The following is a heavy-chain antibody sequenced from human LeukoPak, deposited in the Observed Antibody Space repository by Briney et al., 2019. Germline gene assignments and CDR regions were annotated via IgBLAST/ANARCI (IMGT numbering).Heavy chain of an antibody. Sequence: SETLSLTCGVSGGSISSGGSTWNWNWIRLPPGKGLEWIGSIYSSGSTYYKPSLKSQVTISLDTSKNQFSLRLNSVTAADTAVYYCARGRSMAFDIWGQGAMVIVSS. J-gene: IGHJ3*02. V-gene: IGHV4-30-4*07. CDR2: IYSSGST. D-gene: IGHD2-8*01. CDR1: GGSISSGGSTWN. CDR3: ARGRSMAFDI.